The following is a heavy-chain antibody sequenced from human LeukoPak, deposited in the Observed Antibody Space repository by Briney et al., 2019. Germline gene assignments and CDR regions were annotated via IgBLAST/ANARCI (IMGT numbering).Heavy chain of an antibody. J-gene: IGHJ4*02. V-gene: IGHV3-21*01. Sequence: GGSLRLSCAASGFTFSSYSMNWVRQAPGKGLEWVSSISSSSSYIYYADSVKGRFTISRDNAKNSLYLQMNSLRAEDTAVYYCARDSDSGGASNYWGQGTLVTVSS. CDR3: ARDSDSGGASNY. CDR2: ISSSSSYI. CDR1: GFTFSSYS. D-gene: IGHD2-15*01.